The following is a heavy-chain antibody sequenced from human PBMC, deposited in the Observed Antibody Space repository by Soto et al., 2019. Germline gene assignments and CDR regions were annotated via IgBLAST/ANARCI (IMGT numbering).Heavy chain of an antibody. D-gene: IGHD2-2*01. CDR2: ISSNGGST. Sequence: GGSLRLSCSASGFTFSSYAMHWVRQAPGKGLEYVSAISSNGGSTYYADSVKGRFTISRDNSKNTLYLQMSSLRAEDTAVYYCAGAASCKKDDYYYYYGMDVWGQGTTVTVSS. V-gene: IGHV3-64D*06. J-gene: IGHJ6*02. CDR3: AGAASCKKDDYYYYYGMDV. CDR1: GFTFSSYA.